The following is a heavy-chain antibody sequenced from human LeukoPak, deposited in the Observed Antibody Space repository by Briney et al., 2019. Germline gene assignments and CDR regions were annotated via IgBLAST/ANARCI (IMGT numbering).Heavy chain of an antibody. J-gene: IGHJ4*02. CDR2: IRGGGDGT. CDR1: GFTFSGYA. Sequence: TGGSLRLSCAASGFTFSGYAMGWVRQAPGKGLEWVSAIRGGGDGTSYADSVKGRFTISRDNSKNTLYLQMSSLRAEDTAIYFCARRGITGTSIDYWGQGTLVTVSS. CDR3: ARRGITGTSIDY. D-gene: IGHD1-7*01. V-gene: IGHV3-23*01.